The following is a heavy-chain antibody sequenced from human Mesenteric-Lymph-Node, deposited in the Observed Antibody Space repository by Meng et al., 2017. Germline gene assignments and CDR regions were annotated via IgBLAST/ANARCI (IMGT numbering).Heavy chain of an antibody. CDR2: IWYDGSNK. CDR3: ASYVDTAMVYAFDI. J-gene: IGHJ3*02. CDR1: GFTFSSYG. D-gene: IGHD5-18*01. V-gene: IGHV3-33*01. Sequence: GESLKISCAASGFTFSSYGMHWVRQAPGKGLEWVAVIWYDGSNKYYADSVKGRFTISRDNSKNTLYLQMNSLRAEDTAVYYCASYVDTAMVYAFDIWGQGTMVTVSS.